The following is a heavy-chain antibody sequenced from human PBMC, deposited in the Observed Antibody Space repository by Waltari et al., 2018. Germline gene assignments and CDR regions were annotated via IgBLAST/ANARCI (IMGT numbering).Heavy chain of an antibody. V-gene: IGHV3-21*01. D-gene: IGHD6-19*01. CDR2: MRSRGDSV. CDR1: GFTFYTYM. J-gene: IGHJ4*02. Sequence: EVQLVESGGGLVKPGGSLRLSCAASGFTFYTYMMTWVRQSPGKGLGWVSSMRSRGDSVYYAESVKGRFTISRDNAKNSLFLQVNSLRDEDTAVDYCARDTGSGWYAPWGQATLVTVSS. CDR3: ARDTGSGWYAP.